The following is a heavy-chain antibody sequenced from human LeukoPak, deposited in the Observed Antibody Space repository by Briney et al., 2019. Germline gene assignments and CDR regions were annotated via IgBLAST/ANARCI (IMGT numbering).Heavy chain of an antibody. V-gene: IGHV3-66*02. D-gene: IGHD6-19*01. Sequence: GGSLRLSCAASGFTVSSNYMSWVRQAPGKGLEWVSVIYSGGSTYYADSVKGRFTISRDNSKNTLYLQMNRLRAEDTAVYYCARDLRSGWYDYWGQGTLVTVSS. CDR1: GFTVSSNY. CDR2: IYSGGST. J-gene: IGHJ4*02. CDR3: ARDLRSGWYDY.